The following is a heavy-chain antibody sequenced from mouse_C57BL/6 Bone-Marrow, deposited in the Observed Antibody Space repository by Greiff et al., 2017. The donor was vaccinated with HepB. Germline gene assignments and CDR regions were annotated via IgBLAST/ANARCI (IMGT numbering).Heavy chain of an antibody. CDR2: IDPANGNT. J-gene: IGHJ3*01. V-gene: IGHV14-3*01. CDR3: APYDYDGGWAY. D-gene: IGHD2-4*01. CDR1: GFNIKNTY. Sequence: EVQRRQAGAGLVRPGASVKLSCTASGFNIKNTYMHWVKQRPEQGLEWIGRIDPANGNTKYAPKFQGKATITADTSSNTAYLQLSSLTSEDTAIYYCAPYDYDGGWAYWGQGTLVTVSA.